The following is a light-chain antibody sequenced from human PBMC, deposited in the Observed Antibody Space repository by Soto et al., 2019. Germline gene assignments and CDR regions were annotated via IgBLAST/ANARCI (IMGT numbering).Light chain of an antibody. CDR3: QQYLSTPFT. Sequence: DIVMTQSPDSLALPLGERATIHCKSSQTLFYTSSNKNYLAWYQQRPGQPPKLLIYWASDRESGVPNRFSGSGSGTDFTLTISGLQAEDVALYYCQQYLSTPFTFGPGTRLDI. J-gene: IGKJ3*01. CDR1: QTLFYTSSNKNY. V-gene: IGKV4-1*01. CDR2: WAS.